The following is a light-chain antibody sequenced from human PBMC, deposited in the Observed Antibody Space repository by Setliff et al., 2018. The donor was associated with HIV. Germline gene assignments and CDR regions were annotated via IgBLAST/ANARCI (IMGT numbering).Light chain of an antibody. CDR3: SSYTNSSTYV. CDR2: EVS. V-gene: IGLV2-14*01. CDR1: STDVGGYNY. Sequence: QSVLTQPASVSGSPGQSITISCTGTSTDVGGYNYVSWYQQQPGKAPKLMIYEVSHRASGVSYRFSGSKSDNTASLTISGLQAEDEADYYCSSYTNSSTYVFGTGTKVTGL. J-gene: IGLJ1*01.